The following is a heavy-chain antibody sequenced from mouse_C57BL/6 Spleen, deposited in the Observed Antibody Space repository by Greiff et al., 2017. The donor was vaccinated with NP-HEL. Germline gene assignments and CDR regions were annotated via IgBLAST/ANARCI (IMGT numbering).Heavy chain of an antibody. J-gene: IGHJ2*01. Sequence: QVQLKESGAELVKPGASVKMSCKASGYTFTSYWITWVKQRPGQGLEWIGDIYPGSGSTNYNEKFKSKATLTVDTSSSTAYMQLSSLTSEDSAVYYCARSWLRRTFDYWGKGTTLTVSS. CDR1: GYTFTSYW. CDR3: ARSWLRRTFDY. V-gene: IGHV1-55*01. D-gene: IGHD2-2*01. CDR2: IYPGSGST.